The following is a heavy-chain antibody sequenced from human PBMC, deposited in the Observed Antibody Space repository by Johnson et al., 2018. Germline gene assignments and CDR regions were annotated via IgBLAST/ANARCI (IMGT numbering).Heavy chain of an antibody. D-gene: IGHD3-16*02. CDR2: ISGSGGST. V-gene: IGHV3-23*04. CDR1: GFTFSSYA. Sequence: VQLVESGGGVVQPGRSLRLSCAASGFTFSSYAMSWVRQAPGKGLEWVSAISGSGGSTYYADSVKGRLTISRDNSKNSRYLQMNSLRAEDTSLSYCAKVRLCLRLGVLALYPYTYYYYMDVWVKGTPVTVSS. J-gene: IGHJ6*03. CDR3: AKVRLCLRLGVLALYPYTYYYYMDV.